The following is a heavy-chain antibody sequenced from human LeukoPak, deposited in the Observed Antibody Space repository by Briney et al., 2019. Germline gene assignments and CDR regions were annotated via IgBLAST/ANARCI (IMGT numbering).Heavy chain of an antibody. J-gene: IGHJ6*02. CDR3: ARDICISTSCSYGMDV. CDR2: ISSTSRTI. CDR1: GFTFSSYS. Sequence: KSGGSLRLSCAASGFTFSSYSMNWVRQAPGKGLEWVSYISSTSRTIYYADSVKGRFTISRDNAKNSLYLQMNSLRDEDTAVYYCARDICISTSCSYGMDVWGQGTSVTVSS. V-gene: IGHV3-48*02. D-gene: IGHD2-2*01.